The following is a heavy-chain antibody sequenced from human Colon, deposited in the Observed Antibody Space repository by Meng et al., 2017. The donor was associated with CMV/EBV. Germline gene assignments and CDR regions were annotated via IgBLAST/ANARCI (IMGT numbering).Heavy chain of an antibody. J-gene: IGHJ5*02. CDR2: IYYSGYT. V-gene: IGHV4-39*07. Sequence: SQTLSLTCTVSSDSIGGSSHYWGWIRQPPGKGLEWIGSIYYSGYTYYNASLKSRVTISVDTSKNQFSLKLSSVTAADTAVYYCASTGYCSGGSCYFFDPWGQGTLVTVSS. CDR3: ASTGYCSGGSCYFFDP. D-gene: IGHD2-15*01. CDR1: SDSIGGSSHY.